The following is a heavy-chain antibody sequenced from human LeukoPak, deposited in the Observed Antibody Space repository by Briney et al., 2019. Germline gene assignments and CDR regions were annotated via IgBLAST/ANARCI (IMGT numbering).Heavy chain of an antibody. CDR1: GYTLTELS. V-gene: IGHV1-24*01. CDR2: FDPEDGET. D-gene: IGHD7-27*01. Sequence: ASVKVSCKVSGYTLTELSMHWVRQAPGKGLEWMGGFDPEDGETIYAQKFQGRVTMTEDTSTDTAYMELRSLRSDDTAVYYCARGTGDVSAFDIWGQGTMVTVSS. CDR3: ARGTGDVSAFDI. J-gene: IGHJ3*02.